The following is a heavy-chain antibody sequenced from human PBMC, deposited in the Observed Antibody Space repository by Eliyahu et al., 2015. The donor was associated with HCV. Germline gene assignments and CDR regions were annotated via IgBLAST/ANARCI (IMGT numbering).Heavy chain of an antibody. D-gene: IGHD1-26*01. J-gene: IGHJ5*02. CDR2: IYYSGST. CDR3: ARHSAAGVGAQFNWFDP. V-gene: IGHV4-39*01. Sequence: QLQLQESGPGLVKPSETLSLTCTVSGXSISSSSYYWGWIRQPPGKGLAWIGRIYYSGSTYYNPSLKSRVTISVDTSKNQFSLKLSSVTAADTAVYYCARHSAAGVGAQFNWFDPWGQGTLVTVSS. CDR1: GXSISSSSYY.